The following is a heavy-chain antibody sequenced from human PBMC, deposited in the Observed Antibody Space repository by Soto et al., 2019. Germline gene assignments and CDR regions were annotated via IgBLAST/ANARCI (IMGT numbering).Heavy chain of an antibody. CDR3: ARGPLPRKLWWSPFDY. V-gene: IGHV4-34*01. J-gene: IGHJ4*02. CDR1: GGSFSGYY. D-gene: IGHD2-21*01. Sequence: SETLSLTCAVYGGSFSGYYWSWIRQPPGKGLEWIGEINHSGSTNYNPSLKSRVTISVDTSKNQFSLKLSSVTAADTAVYYCARGPLPRKLWWSPFDYWGQGTLVTVSS. CDR2: INHSGST.